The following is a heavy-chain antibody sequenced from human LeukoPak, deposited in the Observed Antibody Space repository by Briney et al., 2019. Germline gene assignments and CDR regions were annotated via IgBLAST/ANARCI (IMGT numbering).Heavy chain of an antibody. CDR1: GFSLSTSGVG. Sequence: KESGPTLVKPTQTLTLTCTFSGFSLSTSGVGVGWIRQPPGKALEWLALIYWNDDKRYSPSLKSRLTITKDTSKNQVVLTMTNMDPVDTATYYCAHSPRSYYGSGSYFSPDNWGRGTLVTVSS. D-gene: IGHD3-10*01. J-gene: IGHJ4*02. CDR2: IYWNDDK. CDR3: AHSPRSYYGSGSYFSPDN. V-gene: IGHV2-5*01.